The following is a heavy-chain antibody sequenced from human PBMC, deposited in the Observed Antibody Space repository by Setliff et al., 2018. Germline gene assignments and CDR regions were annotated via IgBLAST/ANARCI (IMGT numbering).Heavy chain of an antibody. Sequence: SETLSLTCSVSGYSISSGYYWGWIRQPPGKGLEWIGSIYHNGNSYYNPSLKSRVTISVDTSKNQLSLKLNPVTAADTAVYYCASQGIVDFFDYWGQGTLVTVSS. CDR1: GYSISSGYY. CDR3: ASQGIVDFFDY. CDR2: IYHNGNS. D-gene: IGHD3-22*01. J-gene: IGHJ4*02. V-gene: IGHV4-38-2*01.